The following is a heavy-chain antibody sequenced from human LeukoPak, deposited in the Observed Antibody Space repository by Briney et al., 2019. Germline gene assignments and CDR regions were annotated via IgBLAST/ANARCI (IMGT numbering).Heavy chain of an antibody. Sequence: PSETLSLTCTVSGDSIDSLDLWSWVRQPPGKGLEWIGEMYLSGTTHSNPSVKSRVTISIDKSKNQFFLNLSSVTAADTAVYYCARAGGYYYGRDAFDIWGQGTMVTVSS. D-gene: IGHD3-22*01. V-gene: IGHV4-4*02. CDR1: GDSIDSLDL. CDR2: MYLSGTT. J-gene: IGHJ3*02. CDR3: ARAGGYYYGRDAFDI.